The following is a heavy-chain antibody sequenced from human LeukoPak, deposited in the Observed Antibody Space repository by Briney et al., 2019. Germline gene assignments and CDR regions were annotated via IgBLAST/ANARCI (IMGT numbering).Heavy chain of an antibody. J-gene: IGHJ4*02. Sequence: SGTLSLTCAVSGGSISSNNCWGWVRQPTGQGLEWIGEIYHSGSPNYNPSLKSRVTISVDKSRNHFSLNLSSVTAADTAVYYCARVNINNWHSCDYWGQGTLVTVSS. V-gene: IGHV4-4*02. CDR2: IYHSGSP. CDR3: ARVNINNWHSCDY. CDR1: GGSISSNNC. D-gene: IGHD1-1*01.